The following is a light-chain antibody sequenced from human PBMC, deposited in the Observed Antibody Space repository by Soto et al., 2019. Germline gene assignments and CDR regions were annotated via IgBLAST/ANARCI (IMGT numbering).Light chain of an antibody. CDR3: QSYDSTNPVV. V-gene: IGLV6-57*04. Sequence: NFMLTQPHSVSESPGKTITISCTRSRGRIASNYVQWYQQRPGSAPTIVIYEDNQRPSGVPDRFSGSIDISSNSASLTISGLKAEDEADYYCQSYDSTNPVVFGGGTKVTVL. CDR2: EDN. J-gene: IGLJ2*01. CDR1: RGRIASNY.